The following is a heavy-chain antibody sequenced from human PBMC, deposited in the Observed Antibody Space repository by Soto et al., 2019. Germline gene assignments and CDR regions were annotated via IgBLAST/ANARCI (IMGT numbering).Heavy chain of an antibody. CDR1: GYTFSNFW. V-gene: IGHV5-51*01. CDR3: ARSPRSSPYFDY. J-gene: IGHJ4*02. Sequence: PGESLKISCRCSGYTFSNFWIAWVRHLPGKGLEWIGIIYPGDHETRYSPSFHGKVTISADKSINTAYLQWSSLEASDSAFYYCARSPRSSPYFDYWGQGALVTVS. D-gene: IGHD6-13*01. CDR2: IYPGDHET.